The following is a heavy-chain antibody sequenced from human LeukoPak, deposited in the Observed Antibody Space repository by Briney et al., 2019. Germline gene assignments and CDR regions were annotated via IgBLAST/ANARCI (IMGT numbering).Heavy chain of an antibody. CDR3: LRGDRRDY. V-gene: IGHV3-21*06. Sequence: GRSLRLSCAASGFTFSSYGMHWARQAPGKGLEWVSSIDSSGGYMFYADSVKGRFIISRDNAKASLYLQMTSLRVEDTAVYYCLRGDRRDYWGQGTLVTVSS. CDR1: GFTFSSYG. J-gene: IGHJ4*02. CDR2: IDSSGGYM.